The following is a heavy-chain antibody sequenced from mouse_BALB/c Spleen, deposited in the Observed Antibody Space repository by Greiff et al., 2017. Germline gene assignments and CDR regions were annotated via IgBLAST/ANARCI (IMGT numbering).Heavy chain of an antibody. CDR3: ARWDNPYAMDY. V-gene: IGHV1S81*02. Sequence: QVHVKQSGAELVKPGASVKLSCNASGYTFTSYYMYWVKQRPGQGLEWIGEINPSNGGTNFNEKFKSKATLTVDKSSSTAYMQLSSLTSEDSAVYYCARWDNPYAMDYWGQGTSVTVSS. D-gene: IGHD1-3*01. CDR1: GYTFTSYY. J-gene: IGHJ4*01. CDR2: INPSNGGT.